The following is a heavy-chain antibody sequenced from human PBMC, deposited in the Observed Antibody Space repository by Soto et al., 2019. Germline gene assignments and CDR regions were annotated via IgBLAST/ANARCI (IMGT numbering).Heavy chain of an antibody. D-gene: IGHD6-13*01. CDR1: GGSISSGGFY. J-gene: IGHJ5*02. CDR2: IYYSGST. Sequence: QVQLQESGPGLVKHSQTLSLTCTVSGGSISSGGFYWSWIRQHPGKGLEWIGYIYYSGSTYYNPSLKSRVTISVDTSKNQFSLKLSSVTAADTAVYYCARVIAAAGTNWFDPWGQGTLVTVSS. V-gene: IGHV4-31*03. CDR3: ARVIAAAGTNWFDP.